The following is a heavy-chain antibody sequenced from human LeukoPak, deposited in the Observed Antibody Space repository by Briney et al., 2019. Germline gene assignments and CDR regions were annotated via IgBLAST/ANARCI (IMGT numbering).Heavy chain of an antibody. V-gene: IGHV4-59*01. Sequence: SETLSLTCTVSGGSISSYYWSRIRQPPGKGLEWIGYIYYSGSTNYNPSLKSRVTISVDTSKNQFSLKLSSVTAADTAVYYCARAIGYDFWTLYYFDYWGQGTLVTVSS. CDR2: IYYSGST. D-gene: IGHD3-3*01. CDR1: GGSISSYY. J-gene: IGHJ4*02. CDR3: ARAIGYDFWTLYYFDY.